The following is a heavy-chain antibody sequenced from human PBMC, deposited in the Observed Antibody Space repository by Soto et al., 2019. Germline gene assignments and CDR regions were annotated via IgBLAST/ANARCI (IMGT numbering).Heavy chain of an antibody. V-gene: IGHV1-69*01. CDR1: GGTFSSYA. D-gene: IGHD5-12*01. Sequence: QVQLVQSGAEVKKPGSSVKVSCKASGGTFSSYAISWVRQAPGQGLEWMGGIIPIFGTANYAQKFQGRVTITADEYTSTAYMELSSLRSEDTAVYYCARRGDIVATTYYFDYWGQGTLVTVSS. CDR3: ARRGDIVATTYYFDY. J-gene: IGHJ4*02. CDR2: IIPIFGTA.